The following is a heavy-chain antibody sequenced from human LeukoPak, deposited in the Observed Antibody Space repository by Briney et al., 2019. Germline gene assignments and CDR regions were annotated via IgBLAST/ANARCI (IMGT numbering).Heavy chain of an antibody. J-gene: IGHJ4*02. CDR2: ISVARNT. CDR3: AAYGVSGIRNNFY. CDR1: GLAFNSYA. Sequence: PGGSLRLSCAASGLAFNSYAMSWVRQAPGKGLEWVSTISVARNTFYAHSLKGRFTISRDNSRNTVYLQMTSPTVDDTAVYYCAAYGVSGIRNNFYWGQGTLVTVSS. D-gene: IGHD4-17*01. V-gene: IGHV3-23*01.